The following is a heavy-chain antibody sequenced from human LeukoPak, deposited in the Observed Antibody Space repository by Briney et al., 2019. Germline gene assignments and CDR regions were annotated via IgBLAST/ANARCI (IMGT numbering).Heavy chain of an antibody. D-gene: IGHD6-13*01. CDR3: AKEKYSSSWYVSDY. J-gene: IGHJ4*02. CDR1: GFTFSSYA. Sequence: LPGGSLRLSCAASGFTFSSYAMSWVRQAPGKGLEWVSAISGSGGSTYYADSVKGRFTISRDNSKNTLYLQMNSLGAEDTAVYYCAKEKYSSSWYVSDYWGQGTLVTVSS. CDR2: ISGSGGST. V-gene: IGHV3-23*01.